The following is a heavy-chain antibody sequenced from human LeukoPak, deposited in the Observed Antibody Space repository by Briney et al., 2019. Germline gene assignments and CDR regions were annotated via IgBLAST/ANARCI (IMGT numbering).Heavy chain of an antibody. CDR1: GFTFSSYW. V-gene: IGHV3-74*01. CDR2: INTDGSST. CDR3: ARQTYDFWSGSPHYYYMDV. J-gene: IGHJ6*03. D-gene: IGHD3-3*01. Sequence: GGSLRLSCAASGFTFSSYWMHWVRHAPGKGLVWVSRINTDGSSTSYADSVKGRFTISRDNAKNTLYLQMNSLRAEDTAVYYCARQTYDFWSGSPHYYYMDVWGKGTTVTVSS.